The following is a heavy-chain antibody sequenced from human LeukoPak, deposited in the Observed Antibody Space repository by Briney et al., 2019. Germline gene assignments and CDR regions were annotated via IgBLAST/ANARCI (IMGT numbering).Heavy chain of an antibody. CDR1: GFTFKSYA. D-gene: IGHD6-13*01. Sequence: GGSLRLSCAASGFTFKSYAMIWVRQAPGKGLESVSSISTAGDRTYYTDSVKGRFIISRDNSKNTLYLQMNSLRAEDTAVYYCAKNHYSSSRDYFDYWGQGTLVTVSS. CDR2: ISTAGDRT. V-gene: IGHV3-23*01. CDR3: AKNHYSSSRDYFDY. J-gene: IGHJ4*02.